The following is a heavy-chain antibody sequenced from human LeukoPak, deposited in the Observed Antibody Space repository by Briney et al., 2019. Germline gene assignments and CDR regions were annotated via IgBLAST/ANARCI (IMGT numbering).Heavy chain of an antibody. CDR3: AGHFQYYDILTGYYI. CDR1: GGSISSSSYY. CDR2: IYYSGSA. D-gene: IGHD3-9*01. J-gene: IGHJ4*02. V-gene: IGHV4-39*01. Sequence: SVPQSLPCSVSGGSISSSSYYWGWVRQPPGKGLEWIGSIYYSGSAYYNPSLKCRVTISVDTSKNQFSLKLSSVTAADTAVYYCAGHFQYYDILTGYYIWGQGTLVTVSS.